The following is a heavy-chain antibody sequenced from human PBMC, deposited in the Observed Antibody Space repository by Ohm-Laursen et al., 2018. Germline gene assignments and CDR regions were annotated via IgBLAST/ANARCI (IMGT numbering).Heavy chain of an antibody. CDR2: IELGGSET. CDR3: ARAGSTMTVFDC. J-gene: IGHJ4*02. D-gene: IGHD5-24*01. V-gene: IGHV3-7*01. Sequence: SLRLSCTASGFSFGSYWMTWARQAPGKGLEWVATIELGGSETYYMDSVKGRFTISRDNAKGSLYLQMNSLGAEDTAVYYCARAGSTMTVFDCWGQGTLVTVSS. CDR1: GFSFGSYW.